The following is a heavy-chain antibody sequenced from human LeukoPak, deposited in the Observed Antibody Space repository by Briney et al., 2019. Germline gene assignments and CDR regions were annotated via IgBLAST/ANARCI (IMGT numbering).Heavy chain of an antibody. CDR3: ARDLVGDLTEYYFDY. CDR1: GFTFSSYA. V-gene: IGHV3-30-3*01. J-gene: IGHJ4*02. Sequence: GGSLRLSCAASGFTFSSYAMHWVRQAPGKGLEWVVVISYDGSNKYYADSVKGRFTISRDNSKNTLYLQMNSLRAEDTAVYYCARDLVGDLTEYYFDYWGQGTLVTVSS. CDR2: ISYDGSNK. D-gene: IGHD3-16*01.